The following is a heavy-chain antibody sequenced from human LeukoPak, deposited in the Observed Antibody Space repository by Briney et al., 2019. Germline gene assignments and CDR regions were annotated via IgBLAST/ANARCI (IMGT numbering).Heavy chain of an antibody. D-gene: IGHD6-6*01. CDR2: IYYSGTT. CDR1: AASISDYY. Sequence: SETLSLTCSVSAASISDYYWSWIRLPPGKGPGWIGYIYYSGTTNYNPSLKSRVTISKDPSKNQISLKLTSVTHADTAVYYCARGSNWFGPWGQGILVTVSS. J-gene: IGHJ5*02. CDR3: ARGSNWFGP. V-gene: IGHV4-59*01.